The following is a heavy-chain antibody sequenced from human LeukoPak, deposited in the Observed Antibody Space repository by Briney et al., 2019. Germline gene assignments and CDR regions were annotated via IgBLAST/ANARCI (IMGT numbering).Heavy chain of an antibody. Sequence: PSETLSLTCTVSGGSISSSSYYWGWIRQPPGKGLEWIGSIYYSGSTYYNPSLKSRVTISVDTSKNQFSLKLSSVTAADTAVYYCARRQQQLGIDYWGQGTLVTVSS. D-gene: IGHD6-13*01. CDR2: IYYSGST. V-gene: IGHV4-39*01. CDR1: GGSISSSSYY. CDR3: ARRQQQLGIDY. J-gene: IGHJ4*02.